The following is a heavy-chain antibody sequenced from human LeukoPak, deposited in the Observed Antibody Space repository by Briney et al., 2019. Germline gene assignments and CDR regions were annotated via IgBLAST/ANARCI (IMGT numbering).Heavy chain of an antibody. V-gene: IGHV1-69*13. D-gene: IGHD3-16*01. CDR1: GGTFSSYA. CDR3: ARAPYVDDAFDI. J-gene: IGHJ3*02. CDR2: IIPIFGTA. Sequence: ASVEVSCKASGGTFSSYAISWVRQAPGQGLEWMGGIIPIFGTANYAQKFQGRVTITADESTSTAYMELSSLRSEDTAVYYCARAPYVDDAFDIWGQGTMVTVSS.